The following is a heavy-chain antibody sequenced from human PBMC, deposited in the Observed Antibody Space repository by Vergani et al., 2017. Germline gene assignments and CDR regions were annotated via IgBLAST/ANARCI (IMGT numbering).Heavy chain of an antibody. Sequence: QLQLQESGPGLVKTSETLSLTCTVSGGSISGSSYYWAWIRQPPGKGLEWIAGIYYSGSTYYNPSLKSRVTISVDTSKNQFSLRLSSVTAADTAVYYCARRGKGYYDLLTGSSNIYYYYGVDVWGQGTTVTVSS. D-gene: IGHD3-9*01. V-gene: IGHV4-39*01. CDR2: IYYSGST. CDR3: ARRGKGYYDLLTGSSNIYYYYGVDV. CDR1: GGSISGSSYY. J-gene: IGHJ6*02.